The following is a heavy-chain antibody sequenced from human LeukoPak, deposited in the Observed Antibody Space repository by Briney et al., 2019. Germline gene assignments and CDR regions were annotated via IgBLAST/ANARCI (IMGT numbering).Heavy chain of an antibody. CDR3: ARQPMVVGYYYYYMDV. Sequence: SETLSLTCTVSGGSISGSDYYWGWIRQPPGKGLEWIGNIYYTGSTYYNPSLKSRVTISVDTSKNQFSLKVSSLTATDTALYYCARQPMVVGYYYYYMDVWGKGTTVTVSS. V-gene: IGHV4-39*01. D-gene: IGHD4/OR15-4a*01. CDR2: IYYTGST. J-gene: IGHJ6*03. CDR1: GGSISGSDYY.